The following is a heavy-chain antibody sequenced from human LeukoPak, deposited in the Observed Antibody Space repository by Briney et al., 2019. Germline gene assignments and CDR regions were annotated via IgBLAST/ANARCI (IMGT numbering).Heavy chain of an antibody. CDR2: IKPDGNEK. J-gene: IGHJ4*02. D-gene: IGHD3-16*02. Sequence: PGGSLRLSCAASGYTFSSYGMHWVRQAPGKGLEWVAKIKPDGNEKYYVDSVKGRFTISRDNSKNSLHLQMNNLRVEDTAVYYCAREYRWGQGTLVTVSS. V-gene: IGHV3-7*01. CDR3: AREYR. CDR1: GYTFSSYG.